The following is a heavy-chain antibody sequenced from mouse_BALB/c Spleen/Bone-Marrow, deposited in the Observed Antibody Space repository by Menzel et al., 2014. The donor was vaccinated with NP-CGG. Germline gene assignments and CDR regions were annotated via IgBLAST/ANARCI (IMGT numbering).Heavy chain of an antibody. CDR1: GYTFTSYY. Sequence: VQLVESGAELVKPGASVKLSCKASGYTFTSYYMYWVKQRPGQGLEWIGEISPSNGGTNFNEKFKSKATLTVDKSSSTAYMQLSSLTSEDSAIYYCTRGRRDAMDYWGQGTSVTVSS. CDR3: TRGRRDAMDY. V-gene: IGHV1S81*02. J-gene: IGHJ4*01. CDR2: ISPSNGGT.